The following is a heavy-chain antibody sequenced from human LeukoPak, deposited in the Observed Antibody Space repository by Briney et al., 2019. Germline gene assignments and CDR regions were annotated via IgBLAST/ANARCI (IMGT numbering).Heavy chain of an antibody. J-gene: IGHJ4*02. V-gene: IGHV4-4*07. CDR3: ARVWGDYGHYFFDY. D-gene: IGHD4-17*01. CDR2: IYTSGNT. Sequence: PSETLSLTCTVSGGSISSYYWSWIRQPAGKGLEWIGRIYTSGNTNYNPSLKSRVTISVDKSKNQFSLKLSSVTAADTAVYYCARVWGDYGHYFFDYWGQGTLVTVSS. CDR1: GGSISSYY.